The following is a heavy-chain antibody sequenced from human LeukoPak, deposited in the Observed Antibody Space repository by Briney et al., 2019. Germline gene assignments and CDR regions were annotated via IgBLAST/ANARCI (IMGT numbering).Heavy chain of an antibody. CDR1: GFTFDDHG. Sequence: RPGGSLRLSCEVSGFTFDDHGMSWVRQAPGKGLEWVGGINWNGDTTDYGDSMRGRFIISRDNADNSPYLQMNSLRADDTAVYYCAREVSVAFSYYMDVWGKGTTVIVSS. J-gene: IGHJ6*03. D-gene: IGHD2-21*01. V-gene: IGHV3-20*04. CDR2: INWNGDTT. CDR3: AREVSVAFSYYMDV.